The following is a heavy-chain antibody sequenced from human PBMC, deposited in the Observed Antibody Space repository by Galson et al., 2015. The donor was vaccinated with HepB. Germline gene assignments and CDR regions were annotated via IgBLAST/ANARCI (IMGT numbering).Heavy chain of an antibody. CDR2: IYYSGST. J-gene: IGHJ6*02. D-gene: IGHD6-13*01. V-gene: IGHV4-59*01. Sequence: ETLSLTCTVSGGSISSYYWSWIRQPPGKGLEWIGYIYYSGSTNYNPSLKSRVTISVDTSKNQFSLKLSSVTAADTAVYYCARDSAPYPIAAAAYGMDVWGQGTTVTVSS. CDR1: GGSISSYY. CDR3: ARDSAPYPIAAAAYGMDV.